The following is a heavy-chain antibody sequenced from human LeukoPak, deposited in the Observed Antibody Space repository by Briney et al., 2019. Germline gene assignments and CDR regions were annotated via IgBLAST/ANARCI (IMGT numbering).Heavy chain of an antibody. CDR3: ARVAKLQWLVGGDY. J-gene: IGHJ4*02. V-gene: IGHV3-7*01. CDR1: GFTFSSYW. D-gene: IGHD6-19*01. CDR2: IKQDGSEK. Sequence: PGGSLRLSCAASGFTFSSYWMSWVRQAPGKGLEWVANIKQDGSEKYYVDSVKGRFTISRDNAKNSLYLQMNSLRAEDTAVYYCARVAKLQWLVGGDYWGQGTLVTVSS.